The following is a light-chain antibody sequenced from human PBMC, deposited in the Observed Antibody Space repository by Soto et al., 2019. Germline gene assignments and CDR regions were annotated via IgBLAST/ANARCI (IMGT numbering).Light chain of an antibody. CDR1: QSVSRY. CDR2: SAS. J-gene: IGKJ4*01. Sequence: DIQMTQSPSSLSASVGDRVTITCRASQSVSRYLNWYQQKPGRAPKLLIYSASTLQGGVPSRFSGSGSGTDFTLTISSLQPEDSATYYCQQGFSTPLTFGGGAKVEL. CDR3: QQGFSTPLT. V-gene: IGKV1-39*01.